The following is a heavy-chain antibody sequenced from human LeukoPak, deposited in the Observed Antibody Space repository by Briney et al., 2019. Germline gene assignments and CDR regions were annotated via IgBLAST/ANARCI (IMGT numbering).Heavy chain of an antibody. V-gene: IGHV3-7*01. Sequence: GGSLRLSCAASGFTFSTFWVSWVRQAPGKGLEWVANIKQDGSEKYYVDSVKGRFTISRDTAKNSLYLQMNSLRAEDTAVYYCAREGSSSTPPFDYWGQGTLVTVSS. CDR1: GFTFSTFW. D-gene: IGHD6-6*01. J-gene: IGHJ4*02. CDR3: AREGSSSTPPFDY. CDR2: IKQDGSEK.